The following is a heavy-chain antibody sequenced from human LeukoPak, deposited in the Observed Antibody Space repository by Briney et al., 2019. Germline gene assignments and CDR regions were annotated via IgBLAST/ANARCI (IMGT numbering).Heavy chain of an antibody. CDR1: GFTFSNYG. CDR3: AKPAISSRGWYYDY. D-gene: IGHD6-19*01. V-gene: IGHV3-23*01. CDR2: ISGSGGST. J-gene: IGHJ4*02. Sequence: GGSLRLSCAASGFTFSNYGMSWVRQAPGKGLEWVSAISGSGGSTYYADSVKGRFTISRDNSKSTLYLQMNSLRAEDTAVYYCAKPAISSRGWYYDYWGQGTLVTVSS.